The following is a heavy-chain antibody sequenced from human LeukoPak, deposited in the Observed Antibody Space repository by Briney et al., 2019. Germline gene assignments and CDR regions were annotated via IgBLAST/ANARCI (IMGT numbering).Heavy chain of an antibody. CDR3: ARGPYYYDSSGYGKIDY. J-gene: IGHJ4*02. D-gene: IGHD3-22*01. V-gene: IGHV3-23*01. Sequence: GGSLRLSCAASGFTFSSYTMSWVRQAPGKGLEWVSTITTSDGNTYYADSVKGRFTVSRDNSKNTLYLHVNSLRAEDTAVYYCARGPYYYDSSGYGKIDYWGQGTLVTVSS. CDR1: GFTFSSYT. CDR2: ITTSDGNT.